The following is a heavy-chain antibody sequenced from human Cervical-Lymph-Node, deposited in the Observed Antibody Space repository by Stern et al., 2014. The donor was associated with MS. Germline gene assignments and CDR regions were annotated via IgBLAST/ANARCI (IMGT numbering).Heavy chain of an antibody. CDR1: GFSLSTSGLG. J-gene: IGHJ4*02. Sequence: VTLRESGPALVKPTQTLTLTCTFSGFSLSTSGLGGGWIRQPPGEALEWLAYIYWDDQKRYSPSLKSRLTITKDTSKNQVVLTLTNVDPVDTATYYCAHRTAGPFDYWGQGTLVTVSS. CDR3: AHRTAGPFDY. CDR2: IYWDDQK. V-gene: IGHV2-5*02.